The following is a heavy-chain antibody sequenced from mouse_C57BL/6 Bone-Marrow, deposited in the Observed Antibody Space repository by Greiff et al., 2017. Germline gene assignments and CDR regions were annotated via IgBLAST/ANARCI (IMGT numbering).Heavy chain of an antibody. V-gene: IGHV1-81*01. CDR1: GYTFTSYG. CDR2: IYPRSGNP. D-gene: IGHD3-2*02. Sequence: QVQLQQSGAELARPGASVKLSCKASGYTFTSYGISWVKQRTGQGLVWIGEIYPRSGNPYYNEKFKGKATLTADKSSSTAYMELRSLTSEDSAVYFCAKTAQVPLDYWGQGTTLTVSS. CDR3: AKTAQVPLDY. J-gene: IGHJ2*01.